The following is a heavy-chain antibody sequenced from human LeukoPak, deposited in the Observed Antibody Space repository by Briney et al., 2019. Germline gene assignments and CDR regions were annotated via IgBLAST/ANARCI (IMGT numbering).Heavy chain of an antibody. V-gene: IGHV4-34*01. CDR3: ARQTTSGYLDY. Sequence: PGGSLRLSCAASGFTFSSYGMNWVRQTPGKGLELIGEINHSGSTTYYPSFKNRVTISVDTSKNQFSLKLSSVTAADRALYYCARQTTSGYLDYWGQGTLVTVS. J-gene: IGHJ4*02. CDR2: INHSGST. CDR1: GFTFSSYG. D-gene: IGHD3-22*01.